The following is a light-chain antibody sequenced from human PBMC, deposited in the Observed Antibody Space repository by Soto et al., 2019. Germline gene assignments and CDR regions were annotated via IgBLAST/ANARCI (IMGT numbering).Light chain of an antibody. CDR1: SSDVGGYNL. V-gene: IGLV2-14*01. J-gene: IGLJ1*01. CDR3: SSYKSSSTLPYV. CDR2: DVN. Sequence: QSALTQPASVSGSPGQSITISCTGTSSDVGGYNLVSWYQQYPAKAPKLMIFDVNTRPSGVSNRFSGSKSGNTASLTISGLQAEDEADYYCSSYKSSSTLPYVFGTGTKLTVL.